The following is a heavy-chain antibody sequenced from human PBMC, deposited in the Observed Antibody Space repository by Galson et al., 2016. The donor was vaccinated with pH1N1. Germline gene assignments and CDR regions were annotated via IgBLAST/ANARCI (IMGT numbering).Heavy chain of an antibody. J-gene: IGHJ5*02. V-gene: IGHV3-30-3*01. D-gene: IGHD4-17*01. CDR3: ARESAHGDYQDAFDT. Sequence: SLRLSCAASEFTFSRHAMHWVRQAQGKGLEWVTVITYDGINKYYADSVKGRFTISRDNSKKTLYLQMNSLTNEDTALYYCARESAHGDYQDAFDTWAQGTLVTVSS. CDR1: EFTFSRHA. CDR2: ITYDGINK.